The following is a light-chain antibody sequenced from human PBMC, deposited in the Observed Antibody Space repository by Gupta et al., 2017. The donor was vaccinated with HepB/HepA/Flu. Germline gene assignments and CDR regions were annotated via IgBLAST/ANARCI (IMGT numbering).Light chain of an antibody. CDR3: AAWDDSLSGRV. Sequence: QSVLTQPPSASGTPGQRVTIPCSGSSSNIGSNYVYWYQQLPGTAPKRLSYRNNQRPSGVPDRFSGSKSGTSASLAISGLRSEDEADDYCAAWDDSLSGRVFGTGTKVTVL. V-gene: IGLV1-47*01. J-gene: IGLJ1*01. CDR2: RNN. CDR1: SSNIGSNY.